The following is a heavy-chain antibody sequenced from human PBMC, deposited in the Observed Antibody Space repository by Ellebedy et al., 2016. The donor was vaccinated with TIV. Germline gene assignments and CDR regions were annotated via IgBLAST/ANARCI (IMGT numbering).Heavy chain of an antibody. CDR3: ARDVYSHYYMAL. CDR2: ILPISDTV. CDR1: GSTFSTHT. D-gene: IGHD4-11*01. V-gene: IGHV1-69*13. J-gene: IGHJ6*03. Sequence: SVKVSCXASGSTFSTHTVHWVRQAPGQGLEWMGKILPISDTVDYAQRFRGRTTIIADESTSTIFMALSGLTNEDTAMYFCARDVYSHYYMALWGNGTKVTVSS.